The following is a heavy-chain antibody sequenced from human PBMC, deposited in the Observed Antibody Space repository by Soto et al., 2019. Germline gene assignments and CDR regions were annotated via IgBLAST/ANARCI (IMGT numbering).Heavy chain of an antibody. Sequence: GGSLRLSCTASGFTFSTYWMSWVRQAPGMGLEWVANIGEDGSEKYYVDSVKGRFTISRDNAKNSLYLQMNSLRADDTAVYYCARGSGGHNYYYGMDVWGQGTTVTSP. CDR2: IGEDGSEK. J-gene: IGHJ6*02. V-gene: IGHV3-7*03. CDR1: GFTFSTYW. D-gene: IGHD2-15*01. CDR3: ARGSGGHNYYYGMDV.